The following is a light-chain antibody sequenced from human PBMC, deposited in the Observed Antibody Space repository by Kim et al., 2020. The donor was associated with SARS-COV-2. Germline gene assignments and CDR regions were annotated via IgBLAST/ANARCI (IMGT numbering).Light chain of an antibody. J-gene: IGLJ1*01. CDR3: QAFDSRSYV. Sequence: SYELTQPPSVSVSPGQTASITCSGDELGDKYVCWYQQKPGQSPVLLIQEDDKRPSGIPERFSGSNSGNTATLTIRGTQPVDEADYYCQAFDSRSYVFGPG. CDR1: ELGDKY. V-gene: IGLV3-1*01. CDR2: EDD.